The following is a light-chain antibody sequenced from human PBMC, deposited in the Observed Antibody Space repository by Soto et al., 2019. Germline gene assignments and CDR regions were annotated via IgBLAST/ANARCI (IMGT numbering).Light chain of an antibody. CDR2: KAS. V-gene: IGKV1-5*03. CDR3: QRYNDYPLT. Sequence: DIQMTQAPSTLSASVGDRVTITCRASQNIDSWMAWYQQKPGKAPKVLIYKASRLESGVPSRFSGSGSGTEFTLTISSLQPDDFATYYCQRYNDYPLTFGGGTKVEIK. J-gene: IGKJ4*01. CDR1: QNIDSW.